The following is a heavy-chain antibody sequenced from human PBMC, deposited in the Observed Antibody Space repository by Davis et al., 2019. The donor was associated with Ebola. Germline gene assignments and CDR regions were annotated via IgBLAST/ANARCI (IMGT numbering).Heavy chain of an antibody. CDR1: AFTFSSYT. V-gene: IGHV3-21*01. J-gene: IGHJ4*02. CDR2: ISSSSSYI. CDR3: AREPSIVVVVAVDY. D-gene: IGHD2-15*01. Sequence: GESLKISCAASAFTFSSYTMYWLRQAPGKGLEWVSSISSSSSYIYYADSVKGRFTISRDNAKNSLYLQMNSLRAEDTGVYYCAREPSIVVVVAVDYWGQGAVVTVCS.